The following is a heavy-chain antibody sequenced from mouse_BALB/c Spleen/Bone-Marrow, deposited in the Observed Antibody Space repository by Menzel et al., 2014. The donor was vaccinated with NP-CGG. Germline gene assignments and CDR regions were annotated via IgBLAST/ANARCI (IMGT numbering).Heavy chain of an antibody. J-gene: IGHJ2*01. D-gene: IGHD3-2*02. CDR1: GFNIKDTY. CDR3: TRDRLGTYFDF. CDR2: IDPVNGNA. Sequence: VQLKQSGAELVKPGASVKLSCTASGFNIKDTYVHWVKQRPEQGLEWIGSIDPVNGNAKYDPKFQGKATITADTSSNTAFLQLSRLTSEDAAVYCSTRDRLGTYFDFWGPGTTLTVSS. V-gene: IGHV14-3*02.